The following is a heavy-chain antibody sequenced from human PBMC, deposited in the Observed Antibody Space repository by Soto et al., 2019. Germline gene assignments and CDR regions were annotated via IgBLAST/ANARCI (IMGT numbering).Heavy chain of an antibody. V-gene: IGHV3-33*01. Sequence: HPGGSLRLSCAASGFTFSSYGMHWVRQAPGKGLEWVAVIWYDGSNKYYADSVKGRFTISRDNSKNTLYLQMNSLRAEDTAVYYCARDGSGYDNYFDYWGQGTLVTVSS. D-gene: IGHD5-12*01. J-gene: IGHJ4*02. CDR3: ARDGSGYDNYFDY. CDR2: IWYDGSNK. CDR1: GFTFSSYG.